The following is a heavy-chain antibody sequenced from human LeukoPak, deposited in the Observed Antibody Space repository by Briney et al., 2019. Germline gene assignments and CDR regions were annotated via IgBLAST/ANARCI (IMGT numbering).Heavy chain of an antibody. CDR2: IYYSGST. CDR3: ARKRWLQLVYYFDY. Sequence: PSETLSLTCTVSGGSISSGGYYWSWIRQHPGKGLEWIGYIYYSGSTYYNPSLKSRVTISVDTSKNQFSLKLSSVTAADTAVYYCARKRWLQLVYYFDYWGQGTLVTVSS. J-gene: IGHJ4*02. D-gene: IGHD5-12*01. CDR1: GGSISSGGYY. V-gene: IGHV4-31*03.